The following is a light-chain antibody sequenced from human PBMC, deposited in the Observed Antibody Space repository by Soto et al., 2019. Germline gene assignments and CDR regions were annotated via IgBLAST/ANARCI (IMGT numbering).Light chain of an antibody. V-gene: IGLV2-14*01. CDR3: SSYTSSGTL. J-gene: IGLJ2*01. Sequence: QSALTQPASVSGSPGQSITISCTGTSSDVGGYNYVSWYQQHPGKAPKLMIYDVSNRPSGVSNRFSGSKSGNTASLTISGLQAEDYADYYCSSYTSSGTLFGGGTKLTVL. CDR2: DVS. CDR1: SSDVGGYNY.